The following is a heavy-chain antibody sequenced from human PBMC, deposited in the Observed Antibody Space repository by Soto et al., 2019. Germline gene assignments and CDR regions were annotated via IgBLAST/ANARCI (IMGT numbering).Heavy chain of an antibody. Sequence: EVHLVESGGGLVRPGGSLRLSCTDSGFTFSGYSMNWVRQAPGKGLEWVSSINSGSRYIYYADSVRGRVTISRDNEKKTLYLQMSSLRVEDTAVYYWVREHGGSTLKGAFAYWGQGTLVTVSS. V-gene: IGHV3-21*01. J-gene: IGHJ4*02. CDR3: VREHGGSTLKGAFAY. CDR1: GFTFSGYS. D-gene: IGHD3-16*01. CDR2: INSGSRYI.